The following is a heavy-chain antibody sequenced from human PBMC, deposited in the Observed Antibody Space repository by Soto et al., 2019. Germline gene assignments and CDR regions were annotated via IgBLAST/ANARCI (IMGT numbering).Heavy chain of an antibody. Sequence: QVQLQDSGPGLVKPSQTLSLTCTVSGGSISSGGDYWRWIRQHPGKCLERIGYIYYSGSTYYNPSLRSRVTISVDTSKNQFTLKLSSVTAADTAVYYCARGSRTMVRGVRTDAFDIWGQGTMVTVSS. CDR3: ARGSRTMVRGVRTDAFDI. CDR2: IYYSGST. J-gene: IGHJ3*02. D-gene: IGHD3-10*01. CDR1: GGSISSGGDY. V-gene: IGHV4-31*03.